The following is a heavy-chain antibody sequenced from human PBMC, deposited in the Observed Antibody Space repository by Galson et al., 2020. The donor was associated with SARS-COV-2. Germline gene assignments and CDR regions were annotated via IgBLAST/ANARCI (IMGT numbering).Heavy chain of an antibody. CDR1: GFSFATYW. J-gene: IGHJ3*02. CDR3: ARPRDGYSNGAFEI. Sequence: GESLKISCAGSGFSFATYWIACVRQMPGKGLAWMGIIYPGDSDTRYSPSFQGQVIISADKSISTTYLQWNSLKASDTAMYYCARPRDGYSNGAFEIWGQGTRVTVSS. V-gene: IGHV5-51*01. D-gene: IGHD2-15*01. CDR2: IYPGDSDT.